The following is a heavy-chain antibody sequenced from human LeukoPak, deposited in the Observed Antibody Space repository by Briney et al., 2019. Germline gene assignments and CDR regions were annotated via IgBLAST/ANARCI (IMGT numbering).Heavy chain of an antibody. Sequence: PSQTLSLTCTVSGASFNSDDQSWNWLRQSPGKGLEWIGSIHPSGMLYNNPSLESRVTMSRDTSKNKFSLNLNSVTAADTAVYFCSRGLDSRKLGYWGQGILVTVSS. D-gene: IGHD3-22*01. CDR2: IHPSGML. V-gene: IGHV4-31*03. J-gene: IGHJ4*02. CDR1: GASFNSDDQS. CDR3: SRGLDSRKLGY.